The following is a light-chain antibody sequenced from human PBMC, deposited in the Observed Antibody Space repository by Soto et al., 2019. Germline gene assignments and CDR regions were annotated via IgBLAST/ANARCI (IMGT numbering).Light chain of an antibody. CDR1: SSDVGGYDY. CDR3: SSYSISTAYL. CDR2: EVS. Sequence: QSVLTQPASVSGSPGQSITISCTGTSSDVGGYDYVSWYQLHPGKAPKLMIFEVSNRPSGVSYRFSGSKSGNTASLTISGLQVEDEADYFYSSYSISTAYLFGTGTKVTVL. V-gene: IGLV2-14*01. J-gene: IGLJ1*01.